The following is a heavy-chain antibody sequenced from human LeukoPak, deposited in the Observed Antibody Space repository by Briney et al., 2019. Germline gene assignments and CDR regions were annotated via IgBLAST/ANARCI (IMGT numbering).Heavy chain of an antibody. CDR1: GGSISSSSYY. D-gene: IGHD6-19*01. J-gene: IGHJ5*02. Sequence: PSETLSLTCTVSGGSISSSSYYWGWIRQPPGKGLEWIASIYYSGSTYYNPSLRSRVTISVDTSKNQFSLRLSSVTAADAALYYCARGALVVAGTRWFDPWGQGILVTVSS. V-gene: IGHV4-39*01. CDR3: ARGALVVAGTRWFDP. CDR2: IYYSGST.